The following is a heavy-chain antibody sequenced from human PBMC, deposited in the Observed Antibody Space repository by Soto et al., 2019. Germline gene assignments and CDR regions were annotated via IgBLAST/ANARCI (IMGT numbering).Heavy chain of an antibody. CDR2: ISAYNGNT. Sequence: ASVKVSCKASGYTFTSYGISWVRQAPGQGLEWMGWISAYNGNTNYAQKLQGRVTMTTDTSTSTAYMELRSLRSDDTAVYYCARGGDPMDFWSGYSFDYWGQGTLVTVSS. V-gene: IGHV1-18*01. CDR3: ARGGDPMDFWSGYSFDY. D-gene: IGHD3-3*01. J-gene: IGHJ4*02. CDR1: GYTFTSYG.